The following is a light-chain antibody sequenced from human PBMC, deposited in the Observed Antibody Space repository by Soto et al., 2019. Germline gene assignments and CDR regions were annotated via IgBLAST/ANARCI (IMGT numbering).Light chain of an antibody. J-gene: IGKJ1*01. V-gene: IGKV3-15*01. CDR1: QSVSSN. Sequence: EIVMTQSPATLSVSPGERATLSCRASQSVSSNLAWYQQKPGQAPRLLIYGASTRATGIPARFSGSGSGTEFTLTISSLQSEDFAVYYCQQYESYSGTFGPGTRVDLK. CDR3: QQYESYSGT. CDR2: GAS.